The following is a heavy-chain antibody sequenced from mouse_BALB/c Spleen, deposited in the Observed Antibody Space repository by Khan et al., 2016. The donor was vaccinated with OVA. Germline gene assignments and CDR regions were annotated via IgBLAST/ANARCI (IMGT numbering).Heavy chain of an antibody. Sequence: EVQLQESGGGLVQPGGSLKLSCAASGFDFSRYWMSWVRQAPGKGLEWIGEINPDSSTINYTPSLKDKFIISRDNAKNTLYLQMSKVGSEDTALYYCARLGYYGYFNVWGAGTTVTVSS. D-gene: IGHD2-2*01. CDR3: ARLGYYGYFNV. V-gene: IGHV4-1*02. J-gene: IGHJ1*01. CDR1: GFDFSRYW. CDR2: INPDSSTI.